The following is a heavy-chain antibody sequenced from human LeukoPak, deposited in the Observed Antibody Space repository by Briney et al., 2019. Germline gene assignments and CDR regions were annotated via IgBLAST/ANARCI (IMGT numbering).Heavy chain of an antibody. J-gene: IGHJ4*02. Sequence: GGSLRLSCAASGFTFSNSWMSWVRQAPGKGLEWVASIKQDGTEKYYLDSVKGRFTISRDNAKNSLSLQMNSLRTEDTAVYYCTTGNWGPYWGQGTLVTVSS. CDR3: TTGNWGPY. V-gene: IGHV3-7*03. CDR1: GFTFSNSW. CDR2: IKQDGTEK. D-gene: IGHD7-27*01.